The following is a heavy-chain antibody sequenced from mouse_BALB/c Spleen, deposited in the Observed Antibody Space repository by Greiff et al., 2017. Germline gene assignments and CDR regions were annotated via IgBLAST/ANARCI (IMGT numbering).Heavy chain of an antibody. CDR1: GFTFSSYT. CDR3: TRDRDGNPDY. CDR2: ISSGGSYT. Sequence: EVHLVESGGGLVKPGGSLKLSCAASGFTFSSYTMSWVRQTPEKRLEWVATISSGGSYTYYPDSVKGRFTISRDNAKNTLYLQMSSLKSEDTAMYYCTRDRDGNPDYWGQGTTLTVSS. J-gene: IGHJ2*01. V-gene: IGHV5-6-4*01. D-gene: IGHD2-1*01.